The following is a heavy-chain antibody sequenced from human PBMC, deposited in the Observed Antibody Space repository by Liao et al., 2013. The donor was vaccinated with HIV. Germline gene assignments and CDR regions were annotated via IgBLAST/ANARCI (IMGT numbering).Heavy chain of an antibody. J-gene: IGHJ5*01. CDR3: ARGHCSSRECYRGDWFDS. CDR1: GGSFSGYF. CDR2: INQSGKI. D-gene: IGHD2-2*01. V-gene: IGHV4-34*01. Sequence: QVPLRQWGSGLLKPSETLSRTCAVYGGSFSGYFWTWIRQPPGKGLEWIGEINQSGKINYNPSLKSRVTVSADTSKNQFSLKMTSVTAADTAVYYCARGHCSSRECYRGDWFDSWGQGALVTVSS.